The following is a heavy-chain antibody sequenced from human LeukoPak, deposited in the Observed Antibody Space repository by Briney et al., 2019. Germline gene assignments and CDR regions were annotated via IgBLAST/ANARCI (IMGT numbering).Heavy chain of an antibody. CDR1: GGTFSSYA. J-gene: IGHJ6*02. CDR2: IIPIFGTA. Sequence: ASVKVSCKASGGTFSSYAISWVRQAPGQGLEWMGGIIPIFGTANYAQKFQGRVTMTRDTSTSTVYMELSSLRSGDTAVYYCARGWLQLNYYYGMDVWGQGTTVTVSS. CDR3: ARGWLQLNYYYGMDV. V-gene: IGHV1-69*05. D-gene: IGHD5-24*01.